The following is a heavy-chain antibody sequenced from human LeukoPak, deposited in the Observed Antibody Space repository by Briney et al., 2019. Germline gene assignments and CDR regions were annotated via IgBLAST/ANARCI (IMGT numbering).Heavy chain of an antibody. V-gene: IGHV4-34*01. CDR2: INHSGST. J-gene: IGHJ4*02. CDR1: GGSFSGYY. Sequence: NASETLSLTCAVYGGSFSGYYWSWIRQPPGKGLEWIGEINHSGSTNYNPSLKSRVTISVDTSKNQFSLKLSSVTAADTAVYYCARSEGHDYGDLYYFDYWGQGTLVTVSS. D-gene: IGHD4-17*01. CDR3: ARSEGHDYGDLYYFDY.